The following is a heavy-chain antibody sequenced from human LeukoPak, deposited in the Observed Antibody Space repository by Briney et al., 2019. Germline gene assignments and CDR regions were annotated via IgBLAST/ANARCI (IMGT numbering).Heavy chain of an antibody. Sequence: PSETLSLTCAVYGGSFSGYYWSWIRQPPGKGLEWIGEINHSGSTNYNPSLKSRVTISVDTSKNQFSLKLSSVTAADTAVYYCARVVGKQWLLQERWFDPWGQGTLVTVSS. J-gene: IGHJ5*02. CDR3: ARVVGKQWLLQERWFDP. V-gene: IGHV4-34*01. CDR2: INHSGST. D-gene: IGHD6-19*01. CDR1: GGSFSGYY.